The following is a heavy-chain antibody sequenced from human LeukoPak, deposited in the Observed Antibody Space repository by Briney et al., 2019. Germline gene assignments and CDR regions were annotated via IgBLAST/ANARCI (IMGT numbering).Heavy chain of an antibody. Sequence: SVKVSFKASGGTFSSYAISWVRQAPGQGLEWMGGIIPIFGTANYAQKFQGRVTITADESTSTAYMELSSLRSEDTAVYYCARGLGYCSSTSCTDYWGQGTLVTVSS. D-gene: IGHD2-2*01. CDR3: ARGLGYCSSTSCTDY. CDR1: GGTFSSYA. J-gene: IGHJ4*02. CDR2: IIPIFGTA. V-gene: IGHV1-69*01.